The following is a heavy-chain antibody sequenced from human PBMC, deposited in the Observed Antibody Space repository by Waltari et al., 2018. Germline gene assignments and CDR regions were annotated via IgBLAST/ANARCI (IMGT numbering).Heavy chain of an antibody. CDR3: ATYRWLGY. J-gene: IGHJ4*02. Sequence: EVKLVESGGGLVQPGGSLRLSCEVSEFTFSTYWMTWVRQASGRGLEWVANINYDGSEKNYVDSVKGRFSISRDNARNSLYLQMNSLRAEDTAVYYCATYRWLGYWGQGTLVTVSS. CDR1: EFTFSTYW. CDR2: INYDGSEK. V-gene: IGHV3-7*03. D-gene: IGHD3-10*01.